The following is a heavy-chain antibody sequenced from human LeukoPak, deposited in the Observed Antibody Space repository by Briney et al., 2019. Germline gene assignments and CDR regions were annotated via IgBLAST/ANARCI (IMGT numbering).Heavy chain of an antibody. CDR2: ICHSGST. J-gene: IGHJ4*02. CDR3: ARAPHDSSGYYPFDY. Sequence: SQTLSLTCAVSGGSISSGGYSWSWIRQPPGKGLEWIGYICHSGSTYYNPSLKSRVTISVDRSKNQFSLKLSSVTAADTAVYYCARAPHDSSGYYPFDYWGQGTLVTVSS. CDR1: GGSISSGGYS. V-gene: IGHV4-30-2*01. D-gene: IGHD3-22*01.